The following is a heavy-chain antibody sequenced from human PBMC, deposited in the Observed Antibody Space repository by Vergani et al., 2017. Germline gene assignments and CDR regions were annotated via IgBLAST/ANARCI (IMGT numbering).Heavy chain of an antibody. V-gene: IGHV3-33*01. J-gene: IGHJ2*01. CDR1: GFTFSSYG. D-gene: IGHD3-9*01. Sequence: QVQLVESGGGVVQPGRSLRLSCAASGFTFSSYGMHWVRQAPGKGLEWVAVIWYDGSNKYYADSVKGRFTISRDNSKNTLYLQMNSLRAEDTAVYYCARPCPSDILTGWYFDRWGRGTLVTVSS. CDR2: IWYDGSNK. CDR3: ARPCPSDILTGWYFDR.